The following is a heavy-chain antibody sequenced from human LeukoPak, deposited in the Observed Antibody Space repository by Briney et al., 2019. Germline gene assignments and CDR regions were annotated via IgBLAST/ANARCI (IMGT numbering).Heavy chain of an antibody. J-gene: IGHJ4*02. CDR1: GYTFTSYA. Sequence: ASVKVSCKASGYTFTSYAMHWVRQAPGQRLEWMGWINAYNGNTNYAQKLQGRVTMTTDTSTSTAYMELRSLRSDDTAVYYCARDGRYFDWLLYRSGFDYWGQGTLVTVSS. CDR2: INAYNGNT. D-gene: IGHD3-9*01. CDR3: ARDGRYFDWLLYRSGFDY. V-gene: IGHV1-18*01.